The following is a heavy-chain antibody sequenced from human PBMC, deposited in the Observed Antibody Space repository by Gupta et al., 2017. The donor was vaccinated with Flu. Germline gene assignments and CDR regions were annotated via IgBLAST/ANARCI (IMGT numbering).Heavy chain of an antibody. CDR2: ISGSGGST. V-gene: IGHV3-23*01. J-gene: IGHJ4*02. CDR3: AKVPRPYSSSWFDY. CDR1: GFPFSSYA. D-gene: IGHD6-13*01. Sequence: EVQLLESGGGLVQPGGSLRLSCAASGFPFSSYAMTWARQAPGKGLEWVSAISGSGGSTYYADSVKGRFTISRDNSKNTLYLQMNSLRAEDTAVYYCAKVPRPYSSSWFDYWGQGTLVTVSS.